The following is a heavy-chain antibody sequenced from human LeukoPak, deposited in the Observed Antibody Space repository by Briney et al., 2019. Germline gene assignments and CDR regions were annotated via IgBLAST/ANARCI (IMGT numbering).Heavy chain of an antibody. CDR1: GFTFSSYS. CDR3: ASGGIAVAGFDP. Sequence: GGSLRLSCAASGFTFSSYSMNWVRQAPGKGLEWVSSISSSSSYIYYADSVKGRFTISRDNAKNSLYLQMNSLRAEDTAVYYCASGGIAVAGFDPWGQGTLVTVSS. V-gene: IGHV3-21*01. CDR2: ISSSSSYI. J-gene: IGHJ5*02. D-gene: IGHD6-19*01.